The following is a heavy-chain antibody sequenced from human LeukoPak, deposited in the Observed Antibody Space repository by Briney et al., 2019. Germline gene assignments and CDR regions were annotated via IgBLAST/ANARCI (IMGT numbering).Heavy chain of an antibody. V-gene: IGHV3-23*01. CDR1: GFTFSNYG. Sequence: GGSLRLSCAASGFTFSNYGMSWVRQAPGKGLEWVSSISDNSGSTNYADSVKGRFTVSRDNAENTLYLQVNSLRAEDTAVYYCAKDGFNCNSRDNDGFDIWGQGTMVTVSS. J-gene: IGHJ3*02. CDR3: AKDGFNCNSRDNDGFDI. CDR2: ISDNSGST. D-gene: IGHD1-7*01.